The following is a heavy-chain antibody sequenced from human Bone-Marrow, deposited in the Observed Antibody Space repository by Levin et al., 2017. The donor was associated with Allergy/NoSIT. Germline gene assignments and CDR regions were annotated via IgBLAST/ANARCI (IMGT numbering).Heavy chain of an antibody. CDR3: AREGGEIVTTRDYGFDV. Sequence: GGSLRLSCAASGFTFSSYDMHWVRQTPGKGLEWVAGLGPAGETYYLGSVKGRFTISRENAKNSLFLQMNSLRAGDTAVYYCAREGGEIVTTRDYGFDVWGQGTTVIVSS. CDR2: LGPAGET. D-gene: IGHD5-24*01. CDR1: GFTFSSYD. V-gene: IGHV3-13*01. J-gene: IGHJ6*02.